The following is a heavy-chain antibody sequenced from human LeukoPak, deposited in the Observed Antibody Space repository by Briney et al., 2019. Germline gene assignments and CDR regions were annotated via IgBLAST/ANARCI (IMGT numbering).Heavy chain of an antibody. J-gene: IGHJ3*02. CDR1: GGSISSYY. D-gene: IGHD1-1*01. V-gene: IGHV4-59*01. Sequence: PSETLSLTCTVSGGSISSYYWSWIRQPPGKGLEWIGYIYYSGSTNYNPSLKSRVTISVDTSKNQFPLKLSSVTAADTAVYYCARGGRLPYAFDIWGQGTMVTVSS. CDR2: IYYSGST. CDR3: ARGGRLPYAFDI.